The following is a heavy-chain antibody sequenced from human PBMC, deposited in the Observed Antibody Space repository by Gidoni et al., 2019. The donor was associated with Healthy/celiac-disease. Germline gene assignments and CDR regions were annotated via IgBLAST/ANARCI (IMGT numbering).Heavy chain of an antibody. CDR3: ARDPGSSGYYPISDY. CDR2: ISYDGSNK. D-gene: IGHD3-22*01. CDR1: GFTFSRYA. J-gene: IGHJ4*02. V-gene: IGHV3-30-3*01. Sequence: QVQLVESGGGVVQPGRSLRLSCAASGFTFSRYAMHWVRQAPGKGLEWVAVISYDGSNKYYADSVKGRFTISRDNSKNTLYLQMNSLRAEDTAVYYCARDPGSSGYYPISDYWGQGTLVTVSS.